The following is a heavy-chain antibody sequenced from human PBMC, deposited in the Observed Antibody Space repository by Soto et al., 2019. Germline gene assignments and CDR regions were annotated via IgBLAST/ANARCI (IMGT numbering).Heavy chain of an antibody. CDR1: GFSLSTSGVG. CDR2: IYWDDDK. V-gene: IGHV2-5*02. J-gene: IGHJ6*02. D-gene: IGHD2-15*01. Sequence: QITLKESGPTLVKPTQTLTLTCTFSGFSLSTSGVGVAWIRHPPVTALEWLALIYWDDDKRYRPSLESRLTITKDTSKNQVVLTMTNMDSVDTATYYCAYLPCSGGSCYWFSFSGMDVWGQGTTVTVSS. CDR3: AYLPCSGGSCYWFSFSGMDV.